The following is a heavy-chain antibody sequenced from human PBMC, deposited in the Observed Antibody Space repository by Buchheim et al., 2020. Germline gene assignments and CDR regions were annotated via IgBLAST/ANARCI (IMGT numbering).Heavy chain of an antibody. CDR3: ARGTLNGDYDY. CDR1: GFTFSSYG. CDR2: ISYDGSNK. Sequence: QVQLVESGGGVVQPGRSLRLSCAASGFTFSSYGMHWVRQAPGKGLEWVAVISYDGSNKYYADSVKGRFTISRDSSKSTLSLQINSLRPEDTAVYYCARGTLNGDYDYWGQGTL. V-gene: IGHV3-30*03. D-gene: IGHD4-17*01. J-gene: IGHJ4*02.